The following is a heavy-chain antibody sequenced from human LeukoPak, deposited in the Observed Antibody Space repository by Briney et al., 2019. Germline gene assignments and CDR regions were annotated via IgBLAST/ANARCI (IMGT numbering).Heavy chain of an antibody. CDR1: GGSISSGSYY. Sequence: PSETLSLTCTVSGGSISSGSYYWSWVRQAPGKGLEWVANIKQDGSESHYVDSVKGRFTISRDNAKNSVSLQMNSLRAEDTAVYYCATLTDTNWFDPWGQGTLVTVSS. J-gene: IGHJ5*02. V-gene: IGHV3-7*01. CDR3: ATLTDTNWFDP. CDR2: IKQDGSES.